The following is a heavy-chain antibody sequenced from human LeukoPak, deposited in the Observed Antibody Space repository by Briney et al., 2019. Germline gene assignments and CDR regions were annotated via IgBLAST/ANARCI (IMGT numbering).Heavy chain of an antibody. J-gene: IGHJ3*02. CDR3: AKSRLRITDAFDI. Sequence: GGSLRLSCAASGFTFRSYGMNWVRQAPGKGLEWVSAISASGDSTYYADSVKGRFTVSRDNSKNTLYLQMNSLRAEDTAVYYCAKSRLRITDAFDIWGQGTMVTVSS. CDR2: ISASGDST. D-gene: IGHD3-10*01. CDR1: GFTFRSYG. V-gene: IGHV3-23*01.